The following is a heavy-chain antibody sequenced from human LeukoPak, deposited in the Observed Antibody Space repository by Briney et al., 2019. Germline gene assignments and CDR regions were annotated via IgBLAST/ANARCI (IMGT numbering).Heavy chain of an antibody. CDR1: GFTFSSYA. CDR3: AKDLYGDYDFDC. CDR2: ISGGNT. Sequence: GGSLRLSCAASGFTFSSYAMSWVRQAPGKGLEWVSVISGGNTYYADSVKGRFTISRDNSKNTLSLQLNSLRAEDTAVYYCAKDLYGDYDFDCWGQGTLVTVSS. V-gene: IGHV3-23*01. D-gene: IGHD4-17*01. J-gene: IGHJ4*02.